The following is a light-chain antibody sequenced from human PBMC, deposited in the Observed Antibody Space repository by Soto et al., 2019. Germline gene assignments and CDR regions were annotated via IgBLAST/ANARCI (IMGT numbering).Light chain of an antibody. CDR3: QQYNSYSFLT. V-gene: IGKV1-5*01. Sequence: DIQMTQSPSTLSASVGDRVTITCRASQSISSWLAWYQQKPGKAPKLLIYDASSLESGVPSRFSGSGSGTEFTLTISSLHPDDFATYYCQQYNSYSFLTFGGGTKVEIK. CDR1: QSISSW. J-gene: IGKJ4*01. CDR2: DAS.